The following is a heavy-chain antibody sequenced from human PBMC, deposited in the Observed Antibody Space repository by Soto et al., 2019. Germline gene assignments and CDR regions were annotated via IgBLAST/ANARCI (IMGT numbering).Heavy chain of an antibody. CDR3: ARDQGYSYGGVDY. J-gene: IGHJ4*02. CDR1: GFTFSSYA. D-gene: IGHD5-18*01. CDR2: ISYDGSNK. Sequence: QVQLVESGGGVVQPGRSLRLSCAASGFTFSSYAMHWVRQAPGKGLEWVAVISYDGSNKYYADSVKGRFTISRDNSKTTLYLQMNSLRAEDTAVYYCARDQGYSYGGVDYWGQGTLVTVSS. V-gene: IGHV3-30-3*01.